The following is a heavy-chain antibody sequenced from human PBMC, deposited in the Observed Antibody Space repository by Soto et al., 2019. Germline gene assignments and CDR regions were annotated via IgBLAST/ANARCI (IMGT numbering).Heavy chain of an antibody. V-gene: IGHV1-18*01. CDR1: GYTFTSYG. D-gene: IGHD1-26*01. CDR2: ISAYNGNT. Sequence: ASVKVSCKASGYTFTSYGISWVRQAPGQGLEWMGWISAYNGNTNYAQKVQGRVTMTTDSSTSTAFMELMSLRSDVTAVYYCARSGSVPYYYYGLGVWGQGTTVTVSS. J-gene: IGHJ6*02. CDR3: ARSGSVPYYYYGLGV.